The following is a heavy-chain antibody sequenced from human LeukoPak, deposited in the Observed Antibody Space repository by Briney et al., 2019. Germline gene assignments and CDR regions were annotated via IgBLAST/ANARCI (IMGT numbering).Heavy chain of an antibody. CDR1: GYTLTSYY. CDR3: AREVGWSRAYIVVVPAAMDY. J-gene: IGHJ4*02. D-gene: IGHD2-2*01. Sequence: ASVKVSCKASGYTLTSYYMHWVRQAPGQGLEWMGIINPSGGSTSYAQKFQGRVTMTRDTSTSTVYMELSSLRSEDTAVYYCAREVGWSRAYIVVVPAAMDYWGQGTLVTVSS. V-gene: IGHV1-46*03. CDR2: INPSGGST.